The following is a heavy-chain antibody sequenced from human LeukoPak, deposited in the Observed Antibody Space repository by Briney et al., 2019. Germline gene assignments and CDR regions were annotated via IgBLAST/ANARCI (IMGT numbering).Heavy chain of an antibody. V-gene: IGHV2-5*02. Sequence: KSGPTLVNPTQTLTLTCTFSGFSLSSSGVGVGWIRQPPGKALEWLALIYWDDDKRYSPSLKSRLTITKDTSKNQVVLTLTNMDPVDTGTYYCAHSGTVTSPHDAFDVWGQGTTVTVSS. CDR1: GFSLSSSGVG. D-gene: IGHD4-17*01. CDR2: IYWDDDK. CDR3: AHSGTVTSPHDAFDV. J-gene: IGHJ3*01.